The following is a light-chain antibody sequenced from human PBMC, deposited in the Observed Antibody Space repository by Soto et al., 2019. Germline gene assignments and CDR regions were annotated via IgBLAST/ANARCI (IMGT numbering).Light chain of an antibody. CDR2: APS. V-gene: IGKV1-39*01. CDR1: QSIDSF. Sequence: DIQLTQSPSSLSASVGDRVTITCRASQSIDSFLIWYQQKPGIAPTVLIYAPSTLQRGVPSRFSGSGSGTDFTLAINSLQPEDFATYYGQQSYSVPYTFGQGTKLEIK. J-gene: IGKJ2*01. CDR3: QQSYSVPYT.